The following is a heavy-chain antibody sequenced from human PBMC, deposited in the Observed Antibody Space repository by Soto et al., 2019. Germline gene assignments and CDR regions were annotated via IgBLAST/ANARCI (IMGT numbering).Heavy chain of an antibody. D-gene: IGHD2-2*02. V-gene: IGHV1-2*04. CDR2: INPNSGGT. J-gene: IGHJ6*04. CDR3: ARDLKVPAAISGSYYYGRDV. Sequence: ASVKVSCKASGYTFTGYYMHWVRQAPGQGLEWMGWINPNSGGTNYAQKFQGWVTMTRDTSISTAYMELSRLRSDDTAVYYCARDLKVPAAISGSYYYGRDVWGKGTTVTVSS. CDR1: GYTFTGYY.